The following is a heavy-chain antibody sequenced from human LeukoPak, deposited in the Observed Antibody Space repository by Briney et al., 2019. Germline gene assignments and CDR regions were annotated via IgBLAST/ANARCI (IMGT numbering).Heavy chain of an antibody. Sequence: SETLSLTCTVSGGSISSYYWSWIRQPPGKGLEWIGEINHSGSTNYNPSLKSRVTISVDTSKNQFSLKLSSVTAADTAVYYCARVGDYVWGSYRQYYFDYWGQGTLVTVSS. V-gene: IGHV4-34*01. CDR2: INHSGST. CDR1: GGSISSYY. CDR3: ARVGDYVWGSYRQYYFDY. D-gene: IGHD3-16*02. J-gene: IGHJ4*02.